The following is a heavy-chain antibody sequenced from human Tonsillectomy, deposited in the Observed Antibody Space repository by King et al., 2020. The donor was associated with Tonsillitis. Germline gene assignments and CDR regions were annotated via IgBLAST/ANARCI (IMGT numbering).Heavy chain of an antibody. V-gene: IGHV3-33*05. J-gene: IGHJ4*02. Sequence: VQLVESGGGVVQPGRSPRLSCAASGFTFSTYGIHWVRQAPGKGLEWVALISYDGSNKYYADPVRGRFTISRDTSKNTVYLQMNSLRAEDTAVYYCARAYYYDTSRTPDYWGQGTLITVSS. D-gene: IGHD3-22*01. CDR3: ARAYYYDTSRTPDY. CDR2: ISYDGSNK. CDR1: GFTFSTYG.